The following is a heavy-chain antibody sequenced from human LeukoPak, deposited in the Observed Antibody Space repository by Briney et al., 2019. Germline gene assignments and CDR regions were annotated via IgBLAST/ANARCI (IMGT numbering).Heavy chain of an antibody. D-gene: IGHD6-19*01. Sequence: PSETLSLTCTVSGGSLSSYYWSWIRQPAGKGLEWIGRIYTSGSTNYNPSLTSRVTMSVDTSKNQFSLKLSSVTAADTAVYYCARGSSGWDNGGGYNWFDPWGQGTLVTVSS. CDR3: ARGSSGWDNGGGYNWFDP. CDR2: IYTSGST. V-gene: IGHV4-4*07. CDR1: GGSLSSYY. J-gene: IGHJ5*02.